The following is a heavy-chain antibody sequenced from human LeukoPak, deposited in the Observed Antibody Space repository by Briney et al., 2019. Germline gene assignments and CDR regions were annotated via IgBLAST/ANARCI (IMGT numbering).Heavy chain of an antibody. D-gene: IGHD2/OR15-2a*01. CDR1: GDSISRSNLH. CDR3: ARDLYDSTTQHHPPHFDS. Sequence: SETLSLTCTVSGDSISRSNLHWGWIRQAPGKGLEWIASVFHTGSTYYNPSLKSRVTISVDSSMNKFSLKMRSVTAADTAFYYCARDLYDSTTQHHPPHFDSWGQGTLVTVSS. CDR2: VFHTGST. J-gene: IGHJ4*02. V-gene: IGHV4-39*07.